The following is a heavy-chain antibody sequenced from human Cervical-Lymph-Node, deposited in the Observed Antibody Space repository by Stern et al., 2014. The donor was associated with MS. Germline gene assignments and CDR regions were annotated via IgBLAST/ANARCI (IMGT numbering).Heavy chain of an antibody. CDR1: GYTFTLYD. D-gene: IGHD2-15*01. V-gene: IGHV1-8*01. CDR2: MNPNSGNT. Sequence: VQLVESGAEVKKPGASVKVSCKASGYTFTLYDINRGRQATGQGLEWMGWMNPNSGNTGYAQKFQGRITMTRNTSTSTAYMELSSLRSEDTAVYFCRSGGTYYYDGMDVWGQGTTVIVS. J-gene: IGHJ6*02. CDR3: RSGGTYYYDGMDV.